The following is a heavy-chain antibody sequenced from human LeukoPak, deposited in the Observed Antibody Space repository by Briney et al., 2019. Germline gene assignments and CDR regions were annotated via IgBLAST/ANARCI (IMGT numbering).Heavy chain of an antibody. J-gene: IGHJ4*02. Sequence: PSETLSLTCAVSGGSISSGGYSWSWIRQPPGKGLEWIGYIYHSGSTYYNPSLKSRVTISVDRSKNQFSLKLSSVTAADTAVYYCARGPITIFGVVIKPYYFDYWGQETLVTVSS. CDR1: GGSISSGGYS. V-gene: IGHV4-30-2*01. D-gene: IGHD3-3*01. CDR2: IYHSGST. CDR3: ARGPITIFGVVIKPYYFDY.